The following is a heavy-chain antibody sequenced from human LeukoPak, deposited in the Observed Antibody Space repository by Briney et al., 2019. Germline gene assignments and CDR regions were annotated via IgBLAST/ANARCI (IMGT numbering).Heavy chain of an antibody. V-gene: IGHV3-30*18. CDR1: GFTFSSYG. J-gene: IGHJ4*02. CDR2: ISYDGSNK. Sequence: GGSLRLSCAASGFTFSSYGMHWVRQAPGKGLEWVAVISYDGSNKYYADSVKGRFTISRDNSKSTLYLQMNSLRAEDTAVYYCAKDRQIPAATGYFDYWGQGTLVTVSS. D-gene: IGHD2-2*01. CDR3: AKDRQIPAATGYFDY.